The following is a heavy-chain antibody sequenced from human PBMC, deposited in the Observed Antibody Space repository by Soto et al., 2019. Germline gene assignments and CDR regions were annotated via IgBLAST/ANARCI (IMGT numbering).Heavy chain of an antibody. J-gene: IGHJ6*02. CDR2: IIPIFGTA. CDR1: GGTFSSNA. V-gene: IGHV1-69*06. D-gene: IGHD2-21*02. Sequence: SVKVSCKASGGTFSSNAISWVRQAPGQGLEWMGGIIPIFGTANYAQKFQGRVTITADKSTSTAYMELSSLRSEDTAVYYCARDLDCGADCYSPSYFYYAMDVWGQGTTVTVSS. CDR3: ARDLDCGADCYSPSYFYYAMDV.